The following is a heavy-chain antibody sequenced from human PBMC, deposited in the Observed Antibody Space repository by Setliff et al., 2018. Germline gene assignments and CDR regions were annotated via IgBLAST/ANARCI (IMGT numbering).Heavy chain of an antibody. CDR1: GFTFSDYY. CDR2: ISVSGSYI. V-gene: IGHV3-11*05. D-gene: IGHD1-1*01. J-gene: IGHJ4*02. CDR3: ARDNDKDFDF. Sequence: SLRLSCVASGFTFSDYYMTWIRQAPGKGLEWVSSISVSGSYIDYADSVKGRFTISRDNAKNSLYLQMSSLTVEDTAVYYCARDNDKDFDFWGQGTLVTVSS.